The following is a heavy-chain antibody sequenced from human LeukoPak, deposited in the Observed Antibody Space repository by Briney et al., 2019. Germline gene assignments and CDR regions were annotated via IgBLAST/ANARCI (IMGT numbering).Heavy chain of an antibody. CDR3: ARDENYYGMDV. CDR2: INHSGST. V-gene: IGHV4-34*01. CDR1: GGSFSGYY. Sequence: SEPLSLTCAVYGGSFSGYYWSWIRQPPGKGLEWIGEINHSGSTNYNPSLKSRVTISVDTSKNQFSLKLSSVTAADTAVYYCARDENYYGMDVWGQGTTVTVSS. J-gene: IGHJ6*02.